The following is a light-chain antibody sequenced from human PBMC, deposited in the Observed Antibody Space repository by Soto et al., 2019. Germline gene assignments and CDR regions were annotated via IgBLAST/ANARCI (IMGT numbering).Light chain of an antibody. V-gene: IGKV1-5*01. Sequence: PSTPTPSVRDSVTITCRASQSISSWLARYQQKPGKDPNRLLYHASSLEGGDPSRFRASGSGTEFTLTISSLQPDDFATYYCQHYNSYSEAFGQGTKVDIK. J-gene: IGKJ1*01. CDR2: HAS. CDR3: QHYNSYSEA. CDR1: QSISSW.